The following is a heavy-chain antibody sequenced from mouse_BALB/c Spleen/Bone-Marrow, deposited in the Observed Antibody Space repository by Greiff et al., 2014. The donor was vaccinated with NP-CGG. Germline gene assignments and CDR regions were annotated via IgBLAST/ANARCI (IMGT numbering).Heavy chain of an antibody. J-gene: IGHJ1*01. V-gene: IGHV5-12-1*01. Sequence: VQLKESGGGLVKPGGSLKLSCAASGFAFSSYDMSWVRQTPGKRLEWVAYISSGGGSIYYPDTVKGRFTFSRDNAKNTLYLQMSSLKSEDAAMYYCARQGYGYVDFDVWGAGTTVTVSS. D-gene: IGHD1-2*01. CDR1: GFAFSSYD. CDR2: ISSGGGSI. CDR3: ARQGYGYVDFDV.